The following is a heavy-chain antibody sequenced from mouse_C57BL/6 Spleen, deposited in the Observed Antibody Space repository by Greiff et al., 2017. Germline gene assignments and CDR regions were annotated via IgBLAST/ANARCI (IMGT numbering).Heavy chain of an antibody. D-gene: IGHD1-1*01. V-gene: IGHV1-72*01. CDR2: IDPNSGGT. Sequence: VKQSCKASGYTFTSYWMHWVKQRPGRGLEWIGRIDPNSGGTKYNEKFKSKATLTVDKPSSTAYMQLSSLTSEDSAVYDCAREEGFYGSSYERYFDVWGTGTTVTVSS. J-gene: IGHJ1*03. CDR3: AREEGFYGSSYERYFDV. CDR1: GYTFTSYW.